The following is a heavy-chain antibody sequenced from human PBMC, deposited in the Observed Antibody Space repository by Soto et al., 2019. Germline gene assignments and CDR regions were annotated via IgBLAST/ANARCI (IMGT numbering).Heavy chain of an antibody. CDR1: EFTFNTYW. D-gene: IGHD6-19*01. CDR2: STEAGRKK. CDR3: ARDWGPPGRGSAVGYYYHYGMDV. J-gene: IGHJ6*02. Sequence: EVQLVESGGGLVQPGGSLRLSCLASEFTFNTYWMNWVRQAPGRGLEGVANSTEAGRKKNTEDSVKGRFTISTENAKNSLYLQMNSARGEDTAVYFCARDWGPPGRGSAVGYYYHYGMDVWGPGTTVTVSS. V-gene: IGHV3-7*05.